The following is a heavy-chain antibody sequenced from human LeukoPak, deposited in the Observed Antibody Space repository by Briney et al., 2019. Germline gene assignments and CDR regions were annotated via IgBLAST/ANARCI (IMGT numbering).Heavy chain of an antibody. Sequence: GGSLRLSCAASGFTFSSYAMHWVRQAPGKWLEWVAVISYDGSNKYYADSVKGRFTISRDNSKNTLYLQMNSLRAEDTAVYYCASGDHDILTGYYRYWGQGTLVTVSS. CDR1: GFTFSSYA. J-gene: IGHJ4*02. CDR3: ASGDHDILTGYYRY. CDR2: ISYDGSNK. V-gene: IGHV3-30*04. D-gene: IGHD3-9*01.